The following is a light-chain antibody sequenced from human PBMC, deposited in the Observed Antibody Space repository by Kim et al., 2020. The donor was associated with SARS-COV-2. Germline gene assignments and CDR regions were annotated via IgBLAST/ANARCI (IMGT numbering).Light chain of an antibody. CDR2: YDA. V-gene: IGLV3-21*04. J-gene: IGLJ1*01. Sequence: SYELTQPPSVSEAPGQTARITCGGNNIGTRSVHWYQQKPGQAPVVVIYYDADRPSGIPARFSGSNFGNTATLTIDRVEAGDEAEYFCHVWDTTSDQPVFG. CDR3: HVWDTTSDQPV. CDR1: NIGTRS.